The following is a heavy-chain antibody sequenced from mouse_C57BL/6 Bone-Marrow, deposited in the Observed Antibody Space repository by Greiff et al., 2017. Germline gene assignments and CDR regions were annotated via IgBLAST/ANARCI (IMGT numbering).Heavy chain of an antibody. CDR1: GYAFSSYW. CDR3: AREGTTVVAHWYFDV. Sequence: QVQLQQSGAELVKPGASVKISCKASGYAFSSYWMNWVKQRPGKGLEWIGQIYPGDGDTNYNGKFKGKATLTADTSSSTAYMQLSSLTSEDSAVDFWAREGTTVVAHWYFDVWGTGTTVTVSS. V-gene: IGHV1-80*01. J-gene: IGHJ1*03. D-gene: IGHD1-1*01. CDR2: IYPGDGDT.